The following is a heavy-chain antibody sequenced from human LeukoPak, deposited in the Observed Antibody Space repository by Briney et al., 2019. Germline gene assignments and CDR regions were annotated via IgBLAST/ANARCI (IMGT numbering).Heavy chain of an antibody. Sequence: GGSLGLFRGASGFPLQICCLHGVPGASGTGLEWVAFISYDGTEKYYGDSVKGRFTISRDNSKNTVYLQMNSLRAEDTAVYYCARDRGWCFDYWGQGTLVTVSS. CDR1: GFPLQICC. CDR3: ARDRGWCFDY. V-gene: IGHV3-30*03. CDR2: ISYDGTEK. D-gene: IGHD6-19*01. J-gene: IGHJ4*02.